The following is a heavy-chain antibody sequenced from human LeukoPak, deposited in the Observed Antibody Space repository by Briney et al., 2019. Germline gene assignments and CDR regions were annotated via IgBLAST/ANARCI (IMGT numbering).Heavy chain of an antibody. CDR2: TYYRSQWYN. V-gene: IGHV6-1*01. CDR3: ATGLYFFDY. J-gene: IGHJ4*02. CDR1: GDSVSSYSAV. Sequence: SQTLSLTCALSGDSVSSYSAVWNWLRQSPSRGLEWLGRTYYRSQWYNDYAVSVKGRITVNPDTSRNQFSLQLNSVTPADTAVYFCATGLYFFDYWGQGAQVTVSS.